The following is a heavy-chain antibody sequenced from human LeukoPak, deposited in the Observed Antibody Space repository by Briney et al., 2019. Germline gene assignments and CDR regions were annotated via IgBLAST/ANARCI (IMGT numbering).Heavy chain of an antibody. V-gene: IGHV4-61*02. CDR2: IYASGST. J-gene: IGHJ4*01. CDR3: ARLQATVTIHAYFDY. Sequence: SETLSLTCTVSGGSISSSTYQWSWIRQPAGEGLEWIGRIYASGSTNSNPSLKSRVAISVDTSKNQFSLKLDSVTAADTAVYYCARLQATVTIHAYFDYWGQGALVTVSS. CDR1: GGSISSSTYQ. D-gene: IGHD4-17*01.